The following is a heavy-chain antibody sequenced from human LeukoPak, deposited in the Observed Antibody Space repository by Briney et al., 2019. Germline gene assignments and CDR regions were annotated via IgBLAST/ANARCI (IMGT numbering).Heavy chain of an antibody. CDR1: GFTFNNYA. V-gene: IGHV3-30-3*01. Sequence: PGGSLRLSCATSGFTFNNYAMHWVRQAPGKGLEWVAVISYDGNKEYYGDSVKGRFTISRDNSKNTLFLQMNSLRGEDTAVYYCAKDGSGRYLTYFDYWGQGTLVTVSS. J-gene: IGHJ4*02. D-gene: IGHD1-26*01. CDR3: AKDGSGRYLTYFDY. CDR2: ISYDGNKE.